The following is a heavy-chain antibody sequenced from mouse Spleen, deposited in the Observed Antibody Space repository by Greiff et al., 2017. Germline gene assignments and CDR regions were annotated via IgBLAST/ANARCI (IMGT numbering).Heavy chain of an antibody. Sequence: DVQLQESGPGLVKPSQSLSLTCSVTGYSITSGYYWNWIRQFPGNKLEWMGYISYDGSNNYNPSLKNRISITRDTSKNQFFLKLNSVTTEDTATYYCARDRGWADYWGQGTTLTVSS. J-gene: IGHJ2*01. CDR2: ISYDGSN. D-gene: IGHD1-1*02. V-gene: IGHV3-6*01. CDR1: GYSITSGYY. CDR3: ARDRGWADY.